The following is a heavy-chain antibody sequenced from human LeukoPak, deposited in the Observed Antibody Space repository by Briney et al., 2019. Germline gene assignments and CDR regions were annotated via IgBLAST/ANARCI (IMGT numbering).Heavy chain of an antibody. CDR3: ARLSNAWFDP. V-gene: IGHV5-10-1*01. Sequence: GESLKISRTGSGYSFTSYWIIWVRQMPGKGLEWMVRIDPSDSYTNYSPSFQGHVTISADKSISTAYLQWSSLKASDTAMYYCARLSNAWFDPWGQGTLVTVSS. CDR1: GYSFTSYW. CDR2: IDPSDSYT. J-gene: IGHJ5*02.